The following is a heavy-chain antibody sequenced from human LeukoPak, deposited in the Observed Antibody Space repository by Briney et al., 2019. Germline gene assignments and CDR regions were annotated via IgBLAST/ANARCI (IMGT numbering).Heavy chain of an antibody. CDR2: INHSGST. D-gene: IGHD3-22*01. CDR3: ARGALFYYDSSGYYDTSVFDY. V-gene: IGHV4-34*01. Sequence: SETLSLTCAVYGGSFSGYYWSWIRQPPGKGLEWIGEINHSGSTNYNPSLKSRVTISVDTSKNQFPLKLSSVTAADTAVYYCARGALFYYDSSGYYDTSVFDYWGQGTLVTVSS. CDR1: GGSFSGYY. J-gene: IGHJ4*02.